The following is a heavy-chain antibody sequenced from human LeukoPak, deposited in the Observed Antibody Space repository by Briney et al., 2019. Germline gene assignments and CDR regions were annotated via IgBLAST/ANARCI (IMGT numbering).Heavy chain of an antibody. J-gene: IGHJ4*02. CDR3: AKERWSLSGRYLHY. V-gene: IGHV3-7*03. Sequence: GGSLRLSCAASGFPFRRHCMNSLRQAPGKRLARLAHINQAETEKYYVDSVQRRFPIYTDNAKKSLYLQMNSLRAEDTAVYYCAKERWSLSGRYLHYWGQATLVTVPP. CDR1: GFPFRRHC. D-gene: IGHD5-24*01. CDR2: INQAETEK.